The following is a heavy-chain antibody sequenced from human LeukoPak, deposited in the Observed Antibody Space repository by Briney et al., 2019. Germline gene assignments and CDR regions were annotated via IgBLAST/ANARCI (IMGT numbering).Heavy chain of an antibody. J-gene: IGHJ3*02. Sequence: GGSLRLSCAASGFTVSSNYMSWVRQAPGKGLEWVSVIYSGGSTYYADSVKGRFTISRDNSKSTLYLQMNSLRAEDTAVYYCARGTVVTPSGAFDIWGQGTMVTVSS. CDR1: GFTVSSNY. D-gene: IGHD4-23*01. V-gene: IGHV3-66*02. CDR2: IYSGGST. CDR3: ARGTVVTPSGAFDI.